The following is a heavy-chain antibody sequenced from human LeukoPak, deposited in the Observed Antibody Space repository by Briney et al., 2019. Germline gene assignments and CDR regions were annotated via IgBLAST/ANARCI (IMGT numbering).Heavy chain of an antibody. V-gene: IGHV3-21*01. J-gene: IGHJ5*01. Sequence: PGGSLRLSCAASGFTFSSYSMNWVRQAPGKGLEWVSSISGSSSYMYYADSVKGRFTISRDNAKNSLYLQMNSLRAEDTAVYYCRGDSSGYSDSWGQGTLVTVSS. CDR1: GFTFSSYS. D-gene: IGHD3-22*01. CDR2: ISGSSSYM. CDR3: RGDSSGYSDS.